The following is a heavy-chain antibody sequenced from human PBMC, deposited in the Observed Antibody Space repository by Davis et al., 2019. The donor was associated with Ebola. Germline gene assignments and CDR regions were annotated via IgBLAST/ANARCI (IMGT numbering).Heavy chain of an antibody. Sequence: GGSLRLSCAASGFTFSGSAMHWVRQASGKGLEWVGRIRSKANSYATAYAASVKGRFTISRDDSKNTAYLQMNSLRAEDTAVYYCARDGGWSGNNYFDYWGQGTLVTVSS. D-gene: IGHD6-19*01. CDR1: GFTFSGSA. CDR3: ARDGGWSGNNYFDY. V-gene: IGHV3-73*01. CDR2: IRSKANSYAT. J-gene: IGHJ4*02.